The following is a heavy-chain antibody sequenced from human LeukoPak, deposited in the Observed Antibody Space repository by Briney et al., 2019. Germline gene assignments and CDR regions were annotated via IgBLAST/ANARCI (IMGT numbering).Heavy chain of an antibody. CDR2: ISAYNGNT. J-gene: IGHJ3*02. CDR3: ARDLSPRFGPDAFDI. D-gene: IGHD3-10*01. V-gene: IGHV1-18*01. CDR1: GYTFTSYG. Sequence: GASVKVSCKASGYTFTSYGISWVRQAPGQGLEWMGWISAYNGNTNYAQKLQGRVTMTTDTSTSTAYMELRSLRSDDTAVCYCARDLSPRFGPDAFDIWGQGTMVTVSS.